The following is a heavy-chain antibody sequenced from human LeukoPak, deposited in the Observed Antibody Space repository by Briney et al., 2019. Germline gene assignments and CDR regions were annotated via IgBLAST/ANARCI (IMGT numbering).Heavy chain of an antibody. Sequence: PGGSLRLPCAASGFTFSSYSMNWVRQAPGKGLEWVSSISSSSSYIYYADSVKGRFTISRDNAKNSLYLQMNSLRAEDTAVYYCARDALLYYYDSSGYRPFDYWGQGTLVTVSS. CDR3: ARDALLYYYDSSGYRPFDY. V-gene: IGHV3-21*01. CDR2: ISSSSSYI. J-gene: IGHJ4*02. CDR1: GFTFSSYS. D-gene: IGHD3-22*01.